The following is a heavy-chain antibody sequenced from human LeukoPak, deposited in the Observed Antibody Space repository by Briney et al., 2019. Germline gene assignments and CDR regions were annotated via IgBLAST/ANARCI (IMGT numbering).Heavy chain of an antibody. J-gene: IGHJ3*02. CDR1: GFTVSSNY. D-gene: IGHD3-22*01. Sequence: GGSLRLSCAASGFTVSSNYMSWVRQAPGKGLEWVSVIYSGGSTYYADSVKGRFTISRDNSKNTLYLQMNSLRAEDTAVYYCARDAPPLYYYDSSGGMDGAFDIWGQGTMVTVSS. CDR3: ARDAPPLYYYDSSGGMDGAFDI. CDR2: IYSGGST. V-gene: IGHV3-66*02.